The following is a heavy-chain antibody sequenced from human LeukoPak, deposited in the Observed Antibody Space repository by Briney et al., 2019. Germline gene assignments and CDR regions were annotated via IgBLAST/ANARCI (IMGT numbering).Heavy chain of an antibody. D-gene: IGHD1-7*01. J-gene: IGHJ3*02. CDR2: IYHSGST. V-gene: IGHV4-30-2*01. CDR1: GGSISSGGYS. Sequence: PSETLSLTCAVSGGSISSGGYSWSWIRQPPGKGLEWIGYIYHSGSTYYNPSLKSRVTISVDRSKNQFPLKLSSVTAADTAVYYCARGFAGTTRDAFDIWGQGTMVTVSS. CDR3: ARGFAGTTRDAFDI.